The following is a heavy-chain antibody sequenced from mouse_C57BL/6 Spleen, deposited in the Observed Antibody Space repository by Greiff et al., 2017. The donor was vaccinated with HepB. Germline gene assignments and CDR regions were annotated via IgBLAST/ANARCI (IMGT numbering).Heavy chain of an antibody. CDR1: GFTFSSYG. Sequence: EVQLQQSGGDLVKPGGSLKLSCAASGFTFSSYGMSWVRQTPDKRLEWVATISSGGSYTYYPDSVKGRFTISRDNAKNTLYLQMSSLKSEDTAMYYCARYYGSSSYYFDYWGQGTTLTVSS. CDR3: ARYYGSSSYYFDY. CDR2: ISSGGSYT. V-gene: IGHV5-6*01. J-gene: IGHJ2*01. D-gene: IGHD1-1*01.